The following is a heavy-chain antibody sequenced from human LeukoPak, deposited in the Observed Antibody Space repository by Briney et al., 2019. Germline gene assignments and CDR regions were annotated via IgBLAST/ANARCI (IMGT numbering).Heavy chain of an antibody. D-gene: IGHD3-9*01. CDR1: GGSISSYY. Sequence: SETLSLTCTVSGGSISSYYWSWIRQPPGKGLEWIGYIYYSGSTNYNPSLKSRVTISVDTSKNQFSLKLSSVTAADTAVYYCARGHGGVLRYFERAYYFDYWGQGTLVTVSS. V-gene: IGHV4-59*01. CDR2: IYYSGST. J-gene: IGHJ4*02. CDR3: ARGHGGVLRYFERAYYFDY.